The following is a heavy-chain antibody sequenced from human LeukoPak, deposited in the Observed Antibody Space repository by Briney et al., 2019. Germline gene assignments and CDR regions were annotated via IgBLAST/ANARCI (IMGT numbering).Heavy chain of an antibody. CDR3: ARQTTFSSGRLNYYYYYMEV. CDR1: GFPFSKYC. V-gene: IGHV3-74*01. J-gene: IGHJ6*03. Sequence: GGSLRLSCAASGFPFSKYCMLWVRQAPGKGLESVSRNNTDGTVTTYADSVKGLFTVSRDNADHTMFLQMNSVRDEDTAVYYCARQTTFSSGRLNYYYYYMEVWGKGTTVTVSS. CDR2: NNTDGTVT. D-gene: IGHD6-19*01.